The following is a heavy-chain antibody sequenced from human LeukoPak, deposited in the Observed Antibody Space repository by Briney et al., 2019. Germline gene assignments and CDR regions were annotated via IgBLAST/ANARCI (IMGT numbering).Heavy chain of an antibody. D-gene: IGHD3-10*01. V-gene: IGHV3-23*01. CDR3: AKGKNYYGSGSYYPLSY. J-gene: IGHJ4*02. CDR2: ISGSGGST. CDR1: GFTLSSYG. Sequence: GGSLRLSCAASGFTLSSYGMSWVRQAPGKGLEWVSAISGSGGSTYYADSVKGRFTISRDNSKNTLYLQMNSLRAEDTAVYYCAKGKNYYGSGSYYPLSYWGQGTLVTVSS.